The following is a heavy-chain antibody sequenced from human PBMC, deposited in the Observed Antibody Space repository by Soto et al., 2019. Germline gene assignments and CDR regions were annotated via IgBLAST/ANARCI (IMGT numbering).Heavy chain of an antibody. CDR3: ARDATAAGTLGY. V-gene: IGHV4-30-4*01. CDR1: GGSISSGDYY. J-gene: IGHJ4*01. CDR2: IHYSGST. Sequence: KPSETLSLTCTVSGGSISSGDYYWSWIRQPPGKGLEWIGYIHYSGSTSYNPSLKSRVTISVDRNKNQFSLKLSSVTAADTAVYYCARDATAAGTLGYWGHGTLVTVSS. D-gene: IGHD6-13*01.